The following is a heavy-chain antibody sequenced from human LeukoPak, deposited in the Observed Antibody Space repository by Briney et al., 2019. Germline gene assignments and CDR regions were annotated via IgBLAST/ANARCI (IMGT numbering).Heavy chain of an antibody. J-gene: IGHJ4*02. CDR1: GFTFSSYA. D-gene: IGHD3-10*01. Sequence: PGGSLRLSCAASGFTFSSYAMSWVRQAPGKGLEWVSAISGSGGSTYHADSVKGRFTISRDNSKNTLYLQMNSLRAEDTAVYYCAKVLSDYYGSGDGDFDYWGQGTLVTVSS. V-gene: IGHV3-23*01. CDR2: ISGSGGST. CDR3: AKVLSDYYGSGDGDFDY.